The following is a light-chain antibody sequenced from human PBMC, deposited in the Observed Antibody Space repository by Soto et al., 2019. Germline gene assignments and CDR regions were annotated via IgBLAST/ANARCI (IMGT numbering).Light chain of an antibody. J-gene: IGLJ1*01. CDR1: SSDVGGYNY. CDR3: NSYVGNNNFV. Sequence: QFALTQPPSASGSPGQSVTISCTGTSSDVGGYNYVSWYQQHPGKAPKLMIYEVSKRPSGVPDRFSGSKSGNTASLTVSGLQAEDEADYYCNSYVGNNNFVFGTGTKVTVL. CDR2: EVS. V-gene: IGLV2-8*01.